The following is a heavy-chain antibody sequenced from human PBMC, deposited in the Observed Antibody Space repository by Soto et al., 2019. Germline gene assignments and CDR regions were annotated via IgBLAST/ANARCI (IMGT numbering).Heavy chain of an antibody. CDR1: GYTFVSFD. D-gene: IGHD6-13*01. V-gene: IGHV1-8*01. CDR3: ARCRDSSSWTGDFGY. Sequence: QVQLVQSGAEVKKPGASVKVSCKASGYTFVSFDIKWVRQATGQGLEWVGWLNPTSGNTGYAQKFQGRVTLTMNTSSSTAYLELTSLRSEDTAVYFCARCRDSSSWTGDFGYWGQGTLVTVSS. J-gene: IGHJ4*02. CDR2: LNPTSGNT.